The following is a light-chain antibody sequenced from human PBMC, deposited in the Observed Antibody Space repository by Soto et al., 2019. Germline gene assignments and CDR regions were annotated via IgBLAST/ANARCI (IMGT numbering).Light chain of an antibody. CDR1: QYINTR. V-gene: IGKV3-11*01. J-gene: IGKJ1*01. CDR3: HQRQSWPRT. CDR2: QTY. Sequence: EIVFTQSPATRSSFPGDRSTLSWMASQYINTRLAWYQHRPGQYPRLLIYQTYIRAAGIPARFSASGSGTDFTLTISDVQPEDFALYYCHQRQSWPRTFGQGTKVDIK.